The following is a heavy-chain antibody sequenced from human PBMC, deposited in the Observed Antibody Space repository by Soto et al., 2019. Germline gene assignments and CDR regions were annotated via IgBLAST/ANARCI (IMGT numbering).Heavy chain of an antibody. CDR3: AKDSPKWDLSVLDYYGMDV. J-gene: IGHJ6*02. V-gene: IGHV4-59*01. D-gene: IGHD1-26*01. Sequence: SETLSLTCTVSGGSISSYYWSWIRQPPGKGLEWIGYIYYSGSTNYNPSLKSRVTISVDTSKNQFSLKLSSVTAADTAVYYCAKDSPKWDLSVLDYYGMDVWGQGTTVTVSS. CDR1: GGSISSYY. CDR2: IYYSGST.